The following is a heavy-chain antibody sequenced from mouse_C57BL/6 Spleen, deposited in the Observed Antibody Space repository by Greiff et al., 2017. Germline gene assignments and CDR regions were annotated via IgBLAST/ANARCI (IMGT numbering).Heavy chain of an antibody. D-gene: IGHD2-4*01. CDR3: ARVSDYDEGFAY. Sequence: QVQLKQPGAELVMPGASVKLSCKASGYTFTSYWMHWVKQRPGQGLEWIGEIDPSDSYTNYNQKFKGKSTLTVDKSSSTAYMQLSSLTSEDSAVYYCARVSDYDEGFAYWGQGTLVTVSA. J-gene: IGHJ3*01. CDR1: GYTFTSYW. CDR2: IDPSDSYT. V-gene: IGHV1-69*01.